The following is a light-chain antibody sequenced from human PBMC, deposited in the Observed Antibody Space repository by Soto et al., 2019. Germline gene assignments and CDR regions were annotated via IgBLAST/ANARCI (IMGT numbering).Light chain of an antibody. CDR1: SSDVGGYNY. CDR3: SSYTSSSIDYV. J-gene: IGLJ1*01. V-gene: IGLV2-14*01. Sequence: QSALTQPASVSGSPGQSITISCTGTSSDVGGYNYVSWYQQHPGKAPKLMIYEVSNRPSGVSNRFSGSKSGNTASLTISGLQAGDEADYYCSSYTSSSIDYVFGPGTKLTVL. CDR2: EVS.